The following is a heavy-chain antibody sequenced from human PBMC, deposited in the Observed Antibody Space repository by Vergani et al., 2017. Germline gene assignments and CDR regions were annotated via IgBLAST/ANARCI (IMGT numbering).Heavy chain of an antibody. CDR1: GFTFSSYA. CDR3: AKDPFRYFDY. J-gene: IGHJ4*02. V-gene: IGHV3-64*04. D-gene: IGHD2/OR15-2a*01. CDR2: ISSNGGST. Sequence: VQLVESGGGLVQPGGSLRLSCSASGFTFSSYAMHWVRQAPGKGLEYVSAISSNGGSTYYADSVKGRFTISRDNSKNTLYLQMNSLRAEDTAVYYCAKDPFRYFDYWGQGTLVTVSS.